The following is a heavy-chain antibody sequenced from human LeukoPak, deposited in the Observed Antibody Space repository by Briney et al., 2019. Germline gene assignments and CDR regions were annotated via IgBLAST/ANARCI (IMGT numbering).Heavy chain of an antibody. D-gene: IGHD4-11*01. CDR2: ISYDGSNK. CDR1: GFTFSSYA. Sequence: PGRPLRLSCAASGFTFSSYAMHWVRQAPGKGLEWVAVISYDGSNKYYADSVKGRFTISRDNSKNTLYLQMNSLRAEDTAVYYCARSEMTNQFDYYYGMDVWGQGTTVTVSS. V-gene: IGHV3-30-3*01. CDR3: ARSEMTNQFDYYYGMDV. J-gene: IGHJ6*02.